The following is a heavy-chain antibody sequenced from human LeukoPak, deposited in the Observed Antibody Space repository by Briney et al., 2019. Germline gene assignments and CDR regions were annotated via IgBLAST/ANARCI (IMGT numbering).Heavy chain of an antibody. CDR3: TKTPTALVRGGYYFDN. V-gene: IGHV4-34*01. CDR2: INHSGST. CDR1: GGSFSGYY. J-gene: IGHJ4*02. D-gene: IGHD6-6*01. Sequence: SETLSLTCAVHGGSFSGYYWSWIRQPPGKGLEWIGEINHSGSTDYNPSLKSRVTISVDTSKNQFSLKLSSVTAADTAVYYCTKTPTALVRGGYYFDNWGQGTLVTVSS.